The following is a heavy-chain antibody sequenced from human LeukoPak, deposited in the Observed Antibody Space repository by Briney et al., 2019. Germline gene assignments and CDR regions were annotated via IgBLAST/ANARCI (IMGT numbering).Heavy chain of an antibody. D-gene: IGHD1-26*01. CDR3: ARVGSWDAFDI. CDR1: GFTFSSYA. J-gene: IGHJ3*02. CDR2: ISSNGGST. Sequence: GGSLRLSCAASGFTFSSYAMHWVRQAPGKGPEYVSAISSNGGSTYYANSVKGRFTISRDNSKNTLHLQMGILRAEDMAVYYCARVGSWDAFDIWGQGTMVTVSS. V-gene: IGHV3-64*01.